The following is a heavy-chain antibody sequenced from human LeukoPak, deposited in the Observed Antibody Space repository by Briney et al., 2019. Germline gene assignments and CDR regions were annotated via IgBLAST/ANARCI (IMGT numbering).Heavy chain of an antibody. J-gene: IGHJ5*02. CDR2: ISAYNGNT. CDR3: ARAGSITIFGVVVAHNWFDP. CDR1: GYTFSSYG. Sequence: ASVKVSCKASGYTFSSYGFSWVRQAPGQGLEWMGWISAYNGNTNYAQKLQGRVTMTTDTSTSTAYMQLRSLRSDDTAVYYCARAGSITIFGVVVAHNWFDPWGQGTLVTVSS. V-gene: IGHV1-18*01. D-gene: IGHD3-3*01.